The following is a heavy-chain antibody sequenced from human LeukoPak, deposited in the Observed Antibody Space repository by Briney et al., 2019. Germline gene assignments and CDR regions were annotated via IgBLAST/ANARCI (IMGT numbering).Heavy chain of an antibody. Sequence: GGSLRLSCAASGFTFTNYAMSWVRQAPGKGLEWVSGIRSSGADTFYADSVKGRFTISRDNSQNTLFLQMNSLRGEDTAVYYCAKGYGYYYFDYWGQGTLDTVSS. J-gene: IGHJ4*02. CDR3: AKGYGYYYFDY. D-gene: IGHD3-22*01. CDR2: IRSSGADT. CDR1: GFTFTNYA. V-gene: IGHV3-23*01.